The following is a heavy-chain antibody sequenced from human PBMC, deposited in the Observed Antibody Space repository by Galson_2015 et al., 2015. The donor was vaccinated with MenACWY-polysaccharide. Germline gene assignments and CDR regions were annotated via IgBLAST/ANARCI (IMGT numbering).Heavy chain of an antibody. CDR2: ISYDESKI. J-gene: IGHJ6*02. D-gene: IGHD2-8*01. V-gene: IGHV3-30*03. Sequence: LRLSCAASGFSFRDYGMHWVRQAPGKGLEWVAVISYDESKIYYADSLKGRFTISRDNSKNTLYLQMNSLRAEDTAVYYCARGDVLMVYVRGDYGLDVWGQGTTVTVSS. CDR3: ARGDVLMVYVRGDYGLDV. CDR1: GFSFRDYG.